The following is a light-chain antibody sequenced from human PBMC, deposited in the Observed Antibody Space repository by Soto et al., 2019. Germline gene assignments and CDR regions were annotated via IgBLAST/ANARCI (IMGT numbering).Light chain of an antibody. CDR1: QSVSNSY. CDR2: GAS. CDR3: QQYGSSLYT. Sequence: IVLTQSPVTLSLSPGERATLSCRASQSVSNSYLAWYQQKPGQAPRLLTYGASSRATGIPDRFSGSGSGTDFTLTINRLEPEDFAVYYCQQYGSSLYTFGQGTKVDIK. J-gene: IGKJ2*01. V-gene: IGKV3-20*01.